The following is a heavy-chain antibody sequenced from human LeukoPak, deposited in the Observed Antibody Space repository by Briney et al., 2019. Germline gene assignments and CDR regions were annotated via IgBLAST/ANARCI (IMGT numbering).Heavy chain of an antibody. D-gene: IGHD1-26*01. Sequence: PSETLSLTCAVYGGSFSGYYWSWIRQPPGKGLEWIGYIYYSGSTNYNPSLKSRVTISVDTSKNQFSLKLSSVTAADTAVYYCARTFGGSVYFDYWGQGTLVTVSS. CDR1: GGSFSGYY. CDR3: ARTFGGSVYFDY. V-gene: IGHV4-59*01. J-gene: IGHJ4*02. CDR2: IYYSGST.